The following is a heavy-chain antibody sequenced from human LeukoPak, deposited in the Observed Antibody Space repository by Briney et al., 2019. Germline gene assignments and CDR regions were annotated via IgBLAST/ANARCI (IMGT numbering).Heavy chain of an antibody. CDR3: ARVVDDILTGFDY. J-gene: IGHJ4*02. CDR2: IYYSGST. CDR1: GGSISSYY. V-gene: IGHV4-59*12. Sequence: SETLSLTCTVSGGSISSYYWSWIRQPPGKGLEWIGYIYYSGSTNYNPSLKSRVTISVDTSKNQFSLKLSSVTAADTAVYYCARVVDDILTGFDYWGQGTLVNVSS. D-gene: IGHD3-9*01.